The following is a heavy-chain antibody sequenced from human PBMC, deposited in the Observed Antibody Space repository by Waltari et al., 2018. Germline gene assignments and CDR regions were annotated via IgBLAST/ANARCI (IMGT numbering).Heavy chain of an antibody. J-gene: IGHJ6*02. CDR2: IIPLFGTA. CDR1: GGTFSSYA. V-gene: IGHV1-69*05. D-gene: IGHD6-19*01. Sequence: QVQLVQSGAEVKKPGSSVKVSCKASGGTFSSYAISWVRQAPGPGLEWMGGIIPLFGTANYAQKFQGRVTITTDESTSTAYMELSSLRSEDTAVYYCAREGAIAVEREPYYYYYGMDVWGQGTTVTVSS. CDR3: AREGAIAVEREPYYYYYGMDV.